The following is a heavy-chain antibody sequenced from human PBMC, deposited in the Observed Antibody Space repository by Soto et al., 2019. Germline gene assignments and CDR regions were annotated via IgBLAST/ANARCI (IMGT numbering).Heavy chain of an antibody. CDR3: ARDESRAPSYYYYGMDV. J-gene: IGHJ6*02. Sequence: QVQLVQSGAEVKKPGSSVKVSCKASGGTFSSYAISWVRQAPGQGLEWMGVLIPIFGTANYAQKFQGRVTITADESTSPAYMALSSLRSEDTAVYYCARDESRAPSYYYYGMDVWGQGTTVTVSS. CDR2: LIPIFGTA. CDR1: GGTFSSYA. V-gene: IGHV1-69*01.